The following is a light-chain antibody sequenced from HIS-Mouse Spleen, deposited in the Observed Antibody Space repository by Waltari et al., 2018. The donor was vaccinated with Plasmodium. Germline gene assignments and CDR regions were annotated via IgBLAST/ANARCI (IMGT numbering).Light chain of an antibody. J-gene: IGKJ2*01. CDR2: GAS. CDR1: QSVSSSY. CDR3: QQYGSSPYT. Sequence: EIVLTQSPGPLSLSPGERATLFCRASQSVSSSYLAWYQQTPGQAPRLLIYGASSRATGIPDRFSGSGSGTDFTLTISRLEPEDFAVYYCQQYGSSPYTFGQGTKLEIK. V-gene: IGKV3-20*01.